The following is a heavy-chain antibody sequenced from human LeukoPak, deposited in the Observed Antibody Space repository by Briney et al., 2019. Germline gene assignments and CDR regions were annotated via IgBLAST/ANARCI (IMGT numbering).Heavy chain of an antibody. D-gene: IGHD1-26*01. CDR2: IYHSGST. Sequence: PSETLSLTCAVSGYSISSGYYWGWIRQPPGKGLEWIGSIYHSGSTYYNPSLKSRVTISVDTSKNQFSLKLSSVTAADTAVYYCARGRGSYFEDFDFWGQGTLVTVSS. CDR1: GYSISSGYY. V-gene: IGHV4-38-2*01. CDR3: ARGRGSYFEDFDF. J-gene: IGHJ4*02.